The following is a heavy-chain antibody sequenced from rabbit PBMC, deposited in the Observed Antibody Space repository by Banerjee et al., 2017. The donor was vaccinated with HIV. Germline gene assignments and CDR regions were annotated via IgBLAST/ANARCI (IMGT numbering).Heavy chain of an antibody. CDR2: INTSSGNT. Sequence: QEQLEESGGDLVKPEGSLTLTCTASGFSFSGKYVMCWVRQAPGKGLEWIACINTSSGNTVYATWAKGRFTISRTSSTTVTLQMTSLTAADTATYFCARDGSGAAGFNLWGPGTLVTVS. CDR3: ARDGSGAAGFNL. D-gene: IGHD3-1*01. J-gene: IGHJ4*01. CDR1: GFSFSGKYV. V-gene: IGHV1S45*01.